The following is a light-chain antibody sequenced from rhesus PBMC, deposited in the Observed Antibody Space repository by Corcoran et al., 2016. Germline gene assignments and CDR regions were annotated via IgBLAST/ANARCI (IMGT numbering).Light chain of an antibody. V-gene: IGKV3-42*03. CDR1: QSVSSS. CDR3: QPYSNWPHS. J-gene: IGKJ2*01. CDR2: GAA. Sequence: EIVMTQSPATLSLSPGERATLSCRASQSVSSSLAWYQQNPGQAPRLLIYGAASRATGIPDRFSGGGSGTEFTLTISSLEPEDFAVYYCQPYSNWPHSFGQGTKVEIK.